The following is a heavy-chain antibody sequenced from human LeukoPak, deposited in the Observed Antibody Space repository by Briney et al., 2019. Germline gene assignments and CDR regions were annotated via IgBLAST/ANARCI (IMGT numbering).Heavy chain of an antibody. J-gene: IGHJ4*02. D-gene: IGHD6-13*01. V-gene: IGHV3-30-3*01. CDR3: ARDYTVAAAGTFDY. Sequence: PGGSLRLSCAASGFTFSNYAMHWVRQAPGKGLEWVAVISYDGSNKYYADSVKGRFTISRDNSKNTLYLQMNSLRAEDTAVYYCARDYTVAAAGTFDYWGQGTLVTVSS. CDR2: ISYDGSNK. CDR1: GFTFSNYA.